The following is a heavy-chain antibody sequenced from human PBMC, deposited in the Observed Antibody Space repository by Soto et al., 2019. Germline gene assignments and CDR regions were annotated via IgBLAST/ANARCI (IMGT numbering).Heavy chain of an antibody. D-gene: IGHD6-13*01. V-gene: IGHV3-23*01. J-gene: IGHJ4*02. CDR1: GFTFSSCV. CDR3: AKGLSNGRWYAAD. Sequence: EVHMLESGGGLVQPGESLRLSCGGSGFTFSSCVMTWVSQAAGKGLEWVSCISDSGGGTHYADSVKGRFTISRDNSKNTMYLQMNNLRAEDTGVYYCAKGLSNGRWYAADWGQGTLVTVSS. CDR2: ISDSGGGT.